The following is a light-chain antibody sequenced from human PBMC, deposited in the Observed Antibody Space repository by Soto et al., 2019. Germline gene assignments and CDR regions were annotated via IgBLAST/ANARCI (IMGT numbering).Light chain of an antibody. J-gene: IGKJ2*01. CDR3: QQYYDTTHT. Sequence: DIVMTQSPDSLAVSLGERATINCKSSQSVLYSSNNKNYLAWYQQKPGQPPNLLIFWASTRESGVPDRFSGSGSGTDFTLTISSLQAEDVAVYYCQQYYDTTHTFGQGTKLEIK. V-gene: IGKV4-1*01. CDR1: QSVLYSSNNKNY. CDR2: WAS.